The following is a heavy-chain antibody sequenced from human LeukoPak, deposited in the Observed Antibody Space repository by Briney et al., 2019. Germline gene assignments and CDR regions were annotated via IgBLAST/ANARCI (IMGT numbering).Heavy chain of an antibody. D-gene: IGHD6-19*01. CDR2: IYYSGST. CDR1: GGSFSGYY. CDR3: ARGPLSGWYDY. J-gene: IGHJ4*02. Sequence: SETLSLTCAVYGGSFSGYYWSWIRQPPGKGLEWIGSIYYSGSTYYNPSLKSRVTISVDTSKNQFSLKLSSVTAADTAVYYCARGPLSGWYDYWGQGTLVTVSS. V-gene: IGHV4-34*01.